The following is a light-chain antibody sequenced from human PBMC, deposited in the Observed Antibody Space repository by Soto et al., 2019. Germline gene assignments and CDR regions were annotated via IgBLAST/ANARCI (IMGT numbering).Light chain of an antibody. V-gene: IGLV2-11*01. CDR2: DVS. Sequence: QSVLAQPRSVSGSPGQSVTISCTGTSSDVGGYNYVSWYQQHPGKAPKLMIYDVSKRPSGVPDRFSGSKSGNTASLTISGLQAEDEADYYCCSYAGSYTYVLGTGTRSPS. CDR3: CSYAGSYTYV. J-gene: IGLJ1*01. CDR1: SSDVGGYNY.